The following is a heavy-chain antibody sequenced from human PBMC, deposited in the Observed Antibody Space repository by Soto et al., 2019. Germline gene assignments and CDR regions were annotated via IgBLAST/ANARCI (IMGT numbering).Heavy chain of an antibody. CDR3: AKLVAH. CDR1: GFTFSNHA. D-gene: IGHD2-15*01. J-gene: IGHJ4*02. Sequence: EVQLLESGGGLIQPGGSLRLSCAASGFTFSNHAMSWVRQAPGKGLEWVSSFSPSGDSTYYADSVKGRFTISRDNSKSTLYLQMDSLRAEATAVYYCAKLVAHWGQGTLVTVSS. V-gene: IGHV3-23*01. CDR2: FSPSGDST.